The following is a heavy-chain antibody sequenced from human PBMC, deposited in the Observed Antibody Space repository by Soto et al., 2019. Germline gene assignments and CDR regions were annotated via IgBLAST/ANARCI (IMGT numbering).Heavy chain of an antibody. J-gene: IGHJ4*02. CDR3: ARRYCAGGSCNSGFDY. D-gene: IGHD2-15*01. V-gene: IGHV4-59*08. Sequence: SETLSLTCTVSGGSISNYYWSWIRQPPGKGLEWIGYIHYSGSTNYNPALKSRVTMSVDTSKNQFSLTLSSLTAADTAVYYCARRYCAGGSCNSGFDYWGQGTPVTVSS. CDR1: GGSISNYY. CDR2: IHYSGST.